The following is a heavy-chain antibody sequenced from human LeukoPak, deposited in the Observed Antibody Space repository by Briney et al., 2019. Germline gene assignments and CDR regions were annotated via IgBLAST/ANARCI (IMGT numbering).Heavy chain of an antibody. Sequence: SETLSLTCTVSGGSIISYYWSWIRQPPGKGLEWIGYIYYSGSTNHNPSLKSRVTISVDTSKNQSSLKLSSVTAADTAVYYCAGHYYDSSGYFLHYYYYMDVWGKGTTVTVSS. D-gene: IGHD3-22*01. CDR1: GGSIISYY. V-gene: IGHV4-59*01. J-gene: IGHJ6*03. CDR3: AGHYYDSSGYFLHYYYYMDV. CDR2: IYYSGST.